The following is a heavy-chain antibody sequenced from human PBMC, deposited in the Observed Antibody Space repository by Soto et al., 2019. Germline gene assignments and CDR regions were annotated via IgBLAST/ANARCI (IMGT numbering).Heavy chain of an antibody. D-gene: IGHD3-10*01. CDR3: ARNKVYLHSRAGYGLDV. CDR1: GNSLPTYS. J-gene: IGHJ6*02. V-gene: IGHV5-51*01. CDR2: IYPGDSDT. Sequence: LKISCKGSGNSLPTYSSVWVRQMSGKGLEWMGAIYPGDSDTRYSPSFQGPVPISAAKSISTAYLQWNSLKASDTAKYFCARNKVYLHSRAGYGLDVSDQGAVLSGSS.